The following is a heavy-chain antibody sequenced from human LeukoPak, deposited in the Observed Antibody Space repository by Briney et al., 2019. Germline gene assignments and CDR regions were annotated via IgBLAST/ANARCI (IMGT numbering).Heavy chain of an antibody. Sequence: SGGSLRLSCTASGFSVTSNYMNWARQAPGKGLEWVSLIYSDGSTYHADSVKGRFTISRDKSNNMVYLQMNNLRVEDTAMYYCTRDPPAVLLGTYGWGQGALVTVSS. CDR2: IYSDGST. CDR1: GFSVTSNY. J-gene: IGHJ4*02. CDR3: TRDPPAVLLGTYG. V-gene: IGHV3-66*01. D-gene: IGHD2/OR15-2a*01.